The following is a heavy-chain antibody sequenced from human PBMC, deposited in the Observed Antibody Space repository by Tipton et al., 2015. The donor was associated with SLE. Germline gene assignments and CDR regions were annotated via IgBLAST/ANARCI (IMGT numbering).Heavy chain of an antibody. J-gene: IGHJ5*02. CDR3: GGDGGSSSFFDP. Sequence: QLVQSGPEVKKSGASVKVSCKASGYTFTSYYMHWVRQAPGQGLEWMGVIDPSAASTYYAQKFQGRVTMTRDTSTSTVYMELSRLRSGDTAVYFCGGDGGSSSFFDPWGQGSLVTVSS. D-gene: IGHD6-13*01. V-gene: IGHV1-46*01. CDR1: GYTFTSYY. CDR2: IDPSAAST.